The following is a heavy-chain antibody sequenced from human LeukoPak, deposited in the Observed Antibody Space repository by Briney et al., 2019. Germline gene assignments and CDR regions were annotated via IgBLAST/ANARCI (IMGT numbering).Heavy chain of an antibody. J-gene: IGHJ4*02. CDR1: GGSISSCY. V-gene: IGHV4-4*07. Sequence: SETLSLTCTVSGGSISSCYWSWIRQPAGKGLEWIGRIYTSGSTNYSPSLKSRVTMSVDTSKNQFSLKLSSVTAADTAVYYCARDSSSWYAYFDYWGQGTLVTVSS. D-gene: IGHD6-13*01. CDR3: ARDSSSWYAYFDY. CDR2: IYTSGST.